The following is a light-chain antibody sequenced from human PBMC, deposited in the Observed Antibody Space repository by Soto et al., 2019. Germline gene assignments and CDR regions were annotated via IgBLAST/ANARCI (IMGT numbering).Light chain of an antibody. CDR1: SSDVGGYNY. V-gene: IGLV2-14*01. CDR2: EVS. CDR3: SSYTSSRTPYV. Sequence: QSALTQPASVSGSPGQSITISCTGTSSDVGGYNYVSWYQQHPGKAPKLMIYEVSNRPSGVSNRFSGSKSGNTASLTISGLQAEDEADYYCSSYTSSRTPYVFGGGTQLTVL. J-gene: IGLJ2*01.